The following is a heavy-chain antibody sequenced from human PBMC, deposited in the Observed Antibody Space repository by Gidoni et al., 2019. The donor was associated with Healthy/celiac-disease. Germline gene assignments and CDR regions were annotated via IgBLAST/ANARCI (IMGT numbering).Heavy chain of an antibody. CDR3: ARAAPGMWLPGGGVNYYYGMDV. CDR2: MNPNSGNT. V-gene: IGHV1-8*01. Sequence: QVQLVQSGAEVKKPGASVKVSCKASGYTFTSYDINWVRQATGQGLEWMGWMNPNSGNTGYAQKFQGRVTMTRNTSISTAYMELSSLRSEDTAVYYCARAAPGMWLPGGGVNYYYGMDVWGQGTTVTVSS. CDR1: GYTFTSYD. J-gene: IGHJ6*02. D-gene: IGHD5-12*01.